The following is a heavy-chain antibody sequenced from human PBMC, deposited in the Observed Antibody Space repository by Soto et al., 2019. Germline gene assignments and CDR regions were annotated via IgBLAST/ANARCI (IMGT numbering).Heavy chain of an antibody. J-gene: IGHJ3*02. V-gene: IGHV3-23*01. CDR2: ISGSGGST. D-gene: IGHD4-4*01. CDR1: GFTFSSYA. CDR3: AKARYSNYQPNDAFDI. Sequence: PGGSLRLSCAASGFTFSSYAMSWVRQAPGKGLEWVSAISGSGGSTYYADSVKGRFTISRDNSKNTLYLQMNSLRAEDTAVYYCAKARYSNYQPNDAFDIWGQGTMVTVSS.